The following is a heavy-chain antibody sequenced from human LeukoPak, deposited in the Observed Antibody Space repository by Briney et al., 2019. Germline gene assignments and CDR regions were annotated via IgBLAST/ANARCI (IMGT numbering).Heavy chain of an antibody. CDR3: ARVARIYYYYYGLDV. V-gene: IGHV4-4*02. CDR2: IYRDGNT. Sequence: SGTLSLTCAVSGGSISSSTWWSWVRQPPGKGLEWIGEIYRDGNTNYNPSLKSRVTISVDKSKDQFSLKLTSVTAADTAVYYCARVARIYYYYYGLDVWGQGTTVTVSS. J-gene: IGHJ6*02. CDR1: GGSISSSTW. D-gene: IGHD2-21*01.